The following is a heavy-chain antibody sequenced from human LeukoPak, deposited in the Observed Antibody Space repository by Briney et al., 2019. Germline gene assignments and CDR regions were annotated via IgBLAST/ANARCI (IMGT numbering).Heavy chain of an antibody. Sequence: GESLRISCKGSGYNFTNYWISWVRQMPGKGLEWMGRIDPSDSYTTYSPSFQGHVTISADKSISTAYLQWSSLKASDTAMYYCERHPEQSSGYWGQGTLVTVSS. D-gene: IGHD6-19*01. CDR3: ERHPEQSSGY. J-gene: IGHJ4*02. V-gene: IGHV5-10-1*01. CDR1: GYNFTNYW. CDR2: IDPSDSYT.